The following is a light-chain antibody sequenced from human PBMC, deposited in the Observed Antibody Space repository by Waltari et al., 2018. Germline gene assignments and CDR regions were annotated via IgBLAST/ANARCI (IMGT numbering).Light chain of an antibody. CDR3: QQSIQWPYT. CDR1: QSVNRN. Sequence: IANTQSPATLSLSPGERATLSCRASQSVNRNLAWYQQKPGQPPRLLIYGVSSMATGIPDRFTGSGSGMEFTLTISSLEPEDVGIYHCQQSIQWPYTFGQGTKVEIK. J-gene: IGKJ2*01. CDR2: GVS. V-gene: IGKV3D-15*01.